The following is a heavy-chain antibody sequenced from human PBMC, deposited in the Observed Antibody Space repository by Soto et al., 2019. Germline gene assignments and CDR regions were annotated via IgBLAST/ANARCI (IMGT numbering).Heavy chain of an antibody. CDR2: ISSSSSTI. V-gene: IGHV3-48*02. CDR3: ARDYDFWSGSKVFDY. J-gene: IGHJ4*02. D-gene: IGHD3-3*01. CDR1: GFTFSSYG. Sequence: PGGSLRLSCAASGFTFSSYGMNWVRQAPGKGLEWVSYISSSSSTIYYADSVKGRFTISRDNAKNSLYLQMNSLRDEDTAVYYCARDYDFWSGSKVFDYWGQGTLVTVSS.